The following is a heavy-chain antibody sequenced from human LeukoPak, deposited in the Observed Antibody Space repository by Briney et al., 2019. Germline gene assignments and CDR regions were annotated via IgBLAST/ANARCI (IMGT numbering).Heavy chain of an antibody. Sequence: PGGSLRLTCPASGFTFSNSAMTWVRQAPGKGLEWVSTISGSGSSTYYADSVKGRFTISRDNSKNTLYLQMNSLRAEDTAVYYCAKGMTTVTLDYFDYWGQGTLVTVSS. J-gene: IGHJ4*02. D-gene: IGHD4-17*01. V-gene: IGHV3-23*01. CDR1: GFTFSNSA. CDR3: AKGMTTVTLDYFDY. CDR2: ISGSGSST.